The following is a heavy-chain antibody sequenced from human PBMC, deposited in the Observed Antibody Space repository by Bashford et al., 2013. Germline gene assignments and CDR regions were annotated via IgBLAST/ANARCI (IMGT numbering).Heavy chain of an antibody. V-gene: IGHV3-33*01. Sequence: GGSLRLSCAASGFTFSSYGMHWVRQAPGKGLEWVAVIWYDGSNKYYADSVKGRFTISRDNSKNTLYLQMNSLRAEDTAVYYCARDYYDFWSGYYLRGEGYGMDVWGQGTTVTVSS. CDR1: GFTFSSYG. D-gene: IGHD3-3*01. CDR2: IWYDGSNK. J-gene: IGHJ6*02. CDR3: ARDYYDFWSGYYLRGEGYGMDV.